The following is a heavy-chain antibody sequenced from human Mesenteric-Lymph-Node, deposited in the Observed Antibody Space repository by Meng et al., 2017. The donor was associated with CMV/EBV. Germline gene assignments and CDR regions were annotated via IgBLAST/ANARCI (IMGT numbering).Heavy chain of an antibody. CDR3: AGEQLVATFDY. D-gene: IGHD6-6*01. V-gene: IGHV3-7*01. Sequence: GGLLRSPCAAPGSTFSSYWMSWVRQVPGKGLEGVTNIKQDGSEKYYVDSVKGRFTISRDNAKNSLYLQMNSLRAEDTAVYHCAGEQLVATFDYWGQGTLVTVSS. CDR2: IKQDGSEK. J-gene: IGHJ4*02. CDR1: GSTFSSYW.